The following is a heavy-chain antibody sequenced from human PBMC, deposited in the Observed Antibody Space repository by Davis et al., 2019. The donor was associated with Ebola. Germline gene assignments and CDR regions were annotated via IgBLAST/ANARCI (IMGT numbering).Heavy chain of an antibody. V-gene: IGHV3-73*01. Sequence: GESLKISCAASGFTFSGSAMHWVRQASGKGLEWVGRIRSKANSYATAYAASVKGRFTISRDDSKNTAYLQMNSLKTEDTAVYYCTSYRVGSYFYFDYWGQGTLVTVSS. CDR3: TSYRVGSYFYFDY. J-gene: IGHJ4*02. CDR2: IRSKANSYAT. CDR1: GFTFSGSA. D-gene: IGHD1-26*01.